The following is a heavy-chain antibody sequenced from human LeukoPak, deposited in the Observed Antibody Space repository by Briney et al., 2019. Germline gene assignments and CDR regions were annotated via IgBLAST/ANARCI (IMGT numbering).Heavy chain of an antibody. Sequence: GASVKVSCKASGYTFTGYYMHWVRQAPGQGLEWMGWISAYNGNTNYAQKLQGRVTMTTDTSTSTAYMELRSLRSDDTAVYYCARENRYYYGSGTFRMDVWGKGTTVTVSS. CDR3: ARENRYYYGSGTFRMDV. J-gene: IGHJ6*04. D-gene: IGHD3-10*01. CDR2: ISAYNGNT. CDR1: GYTFTGYY. V-gene: IGHV1-18*04.